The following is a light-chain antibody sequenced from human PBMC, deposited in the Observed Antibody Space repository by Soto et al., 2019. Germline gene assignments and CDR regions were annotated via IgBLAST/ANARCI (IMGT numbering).Light chain of an antibody. J-gene: IGKJ5*01. CDR2: VAS. CDR1: QSVSIN. CDR3: QQYNNWPT. Sequence: EIVMTHSPATLSVSPCERATLSFRASQSVSINLAWYQQKPGQAPRLLIYVASTRATGIPARFSGSGSGTEFTLTISSLQSEDFAVYYCQQYNNWPTLGQGTRLEIK. V-gene: IGKV3-15*01.